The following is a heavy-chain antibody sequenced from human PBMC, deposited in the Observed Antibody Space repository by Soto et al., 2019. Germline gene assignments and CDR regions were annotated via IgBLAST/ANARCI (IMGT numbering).Heavy chain of an antibody. D-gene: IGHD3-3*01. Sequence: QVQLVQSGAEVKKPGSSVKVSCKASGGTFSSYAISWVRQAPGQGLEWMGVIIPIFGTANYAQKFQGRVTITADESTSTAYMELSSLRSEDTAVYYCARDSAILGWPSEAFDIWGQGTMVTVSS. CDR1: GGTFSSYA. CDR3: ARDSAILGWPSEAFDI. J-gene: IGHJ3*02. V-gene: IGHV1-69*01. CDR2: IIPIFGTA.